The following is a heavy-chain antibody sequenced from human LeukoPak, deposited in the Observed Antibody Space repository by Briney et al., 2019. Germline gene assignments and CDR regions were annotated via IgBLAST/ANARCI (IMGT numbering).Heavy chain of an antibody. V-gene: IGHV3-23*01. D-gene: IGHD3-3*01. Sequence: GGSLRLSCAASGFTFNNYAMSWVRQAPGKGLEWVSAISGSGGSTYYADSVKGRFTISRDNSKNTLYLQMNSLRAEDTAVYYCANLWSGYDFDYWGQGTPVTVSS. CDR3: ANLWSGYDFDY. CDR1: GFTFNNYA. J-gene: IGHJ4*02. CDR2: ISGSGGST.